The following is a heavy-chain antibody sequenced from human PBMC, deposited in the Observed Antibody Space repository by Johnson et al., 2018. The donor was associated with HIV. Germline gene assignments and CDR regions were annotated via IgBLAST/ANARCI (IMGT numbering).Heavy chain of an antibody. D-gene: IGHD6-19*01. CDR2: ISYDGSNK. CDR1: GFTFSSYA. J-gene: IGHJ3*02. V-gene: IGHV3-30-3*01. Sequence: QVQLVESGGGVVQPGRSLRLSCAASGFTFSSYAIHWVRQAPGKGLEWVAGISYDGSNKYYADSVKGRFTISRDNSKNTLYLQMNSLRAEDTAAYYCAREGEWLVPSLDIWGQGTMVTVSS. CDR3: AREGEWLVPSLDI.